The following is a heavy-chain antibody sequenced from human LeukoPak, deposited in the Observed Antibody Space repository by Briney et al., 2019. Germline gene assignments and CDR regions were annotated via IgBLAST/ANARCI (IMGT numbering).Heavy chain of an antibody. Sequence: ASVKVSCKASGGTFSSYDINWVRQATGQGLEWMGWMNPNSGNTGYAQKFQGRVTITRNTSISTAYMELSSLRSEDTAVYYCARGLKVYDIVATIYWFDPWGQGTLVTVSS. J-gene: IGHJ5*02. CDR3: ARGLKVYDIVATIYWFDP. D-gene: IGHD5-12*01. CDR1: GGTFSSYD. CDR2: MNPNSGNT. V-gene: IGHV1-8*03.